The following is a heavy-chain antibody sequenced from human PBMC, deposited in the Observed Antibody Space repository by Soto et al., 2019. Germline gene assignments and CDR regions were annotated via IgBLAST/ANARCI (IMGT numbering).Heavy chain of an antibody. CDR3: ARQVGTLPRPTAGMDV. CDR1: GYSFTTYW. V-gene: IGHV5-51*01. D-gene: IGHD4-4*01. J-gene: IGHJ6*02. Sequence: PGESLKISCKGSGYSFTTYWFGWVRQIPGKGLEWMGIIYPGDSDTRYSPSFQGQVTISADKSISTAYLQWSSLKASDTAMYYCARQVGTLPRPTAGMDVWGQGTTVTVSS. CDR2: IYPGDSDT.